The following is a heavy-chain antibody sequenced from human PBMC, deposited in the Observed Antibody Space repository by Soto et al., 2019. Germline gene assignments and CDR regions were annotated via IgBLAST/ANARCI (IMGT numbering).Heavy chain of an antibody. Sequence: HPGGSLRLSCTASGFIFDDHAMHWVRLAPGKGLEWVSCISWNSASIGYADSVKGRFTISRDNARRSLYLEMNSLRPEDTAFYYCARDKGVEMSTVTEYYFDYWGQGTQVTVSS. J-gene: IGHJ4*02. CDR3: ARDKGVEMSTVTEYYFDY. D-gene: IGHD4-4*01. V-gene: IGHV3-9*01. CDR1: GFIFDDHA. CDR2: ISWNSASI.